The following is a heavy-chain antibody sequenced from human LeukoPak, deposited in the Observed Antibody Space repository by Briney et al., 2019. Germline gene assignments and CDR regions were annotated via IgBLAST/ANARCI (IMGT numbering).Heavy chain of an antibody. CDR2: IYPGDSDT. D-gene: IGHD3-22*01. J-gene: IGHJ4*02. CDR3: ARHLTSRLYYYDSSGYYGY. CDR1: GYSFTSYW. Sequence: GESLKISCKGSGYSFTSYWIGWVRQMPGKGLEWMGIIYPGDSDTRYSPSFQGQVTISADKSISTAYLQWSSLKASDTAMYYCARHLTSRLYYYDSSGYYGYWGQGKLVTVSS. V-gene: IGHV5-51*01.